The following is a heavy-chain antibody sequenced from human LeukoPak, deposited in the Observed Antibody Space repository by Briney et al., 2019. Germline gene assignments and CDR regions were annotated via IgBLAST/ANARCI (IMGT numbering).Heavy chain of an antibody. D-gene: IGHD5-18*01. Sequence: GGSLRLSCAASGLRFRNYGMHWVRQAPGEGLEWVAFIRFDGSSKYFADSVKGRFIISRDNFQNTLILQMNNLKVEDTAVYYCAKVRVDTAMVDAFDIWGQGTRVVVSS. CDR2: IRFDGSSK. CDR1: GLRFRNYG. J-gene: IGHJ3*02. CDR3: AKVRVDTAMVDAFDI. V-gene: IGHV3-30*02.